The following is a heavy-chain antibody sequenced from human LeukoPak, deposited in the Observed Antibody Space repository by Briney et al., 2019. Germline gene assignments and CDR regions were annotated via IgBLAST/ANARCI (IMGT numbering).Heavy chain of an antibody. CDR3: AKNWGPAIQDFWSGYSYYFDY. CDR1: GFTFSSYA. CDR2: ISGSGGST. Sequence: PGGSLRLSCAASGFTFSSYAMSWVRQAPGKGLEWVSAISGSGGSTYYADSVKGRFTISRDNSKNTLYLQMNSLRAEDTAVYYCAKNWGPAIQDFWSGYSYYFDYWGQGTLVTVSS. D-gene: IGHD3-3*01. J-gene: IGHJ4*02. V-gene: IGHV3-23*01.